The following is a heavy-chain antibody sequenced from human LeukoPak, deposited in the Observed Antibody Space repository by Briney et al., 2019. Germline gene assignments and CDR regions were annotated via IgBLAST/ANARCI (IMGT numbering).Heavy chain of an antibody. V-gene: IGHV4-59*01. J-gene: IGHJ5*02. CDR1: GGSISYYY. D-gene: IGHD3-9*01. CDR2: IYYTGRT. CDR3: ARGGTYNDILSFDP. Sequence: PSETLSLTCTVSGGSISYYYWTWLRQSPGKGLEWIGQIYYTGRTYYNPSLERRVTISLDTSRIQFSLIMTSVTAADTAMYYCARGGTYNDILSFDPWGQGTLVSVSS.